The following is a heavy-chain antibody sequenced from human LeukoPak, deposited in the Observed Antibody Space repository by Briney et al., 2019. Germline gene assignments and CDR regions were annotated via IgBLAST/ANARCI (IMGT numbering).Heavy chain of an antibody. V-gene: IGHV3-30-3*01. D-gene: IGHD3-22*01. J-gene: IGHJ4*02. CDR3: ARSRGATGYYWVDY. CDR1: GFTFSNYA. CDR2: ISYDGSNK. Sequence: PGGSLRLSCAASGFTFSNYAMHWVRQAPGKGLEWVAVISYDGSNKYYADSVKGQFTISRDNSKNTFYLEMNSLSAEDMAVYYCARSRGATGYYWVDYWGQGTLVTVSS.